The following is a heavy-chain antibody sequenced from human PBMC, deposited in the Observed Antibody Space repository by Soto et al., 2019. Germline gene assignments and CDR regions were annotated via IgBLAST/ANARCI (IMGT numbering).Heavy chain of an antibody. Sequence: GESLKISCKGSGYSFTSYWIGWVRQMPGKGLEWMGIIYPGDSDTRYSPSFQGQVTISADKSISTAYLQWSSLKASDTAMYYCARGMVHNFYTIFGVVIKRGRYYYYGMDVWGQGTTVTVSS. V-gene: IGHV5-51*01. CDR1: GYSFTSYW. CDR3: ARGMVHNFYTIFGVVIKRGRYYYYGMDV. J-gene: IGHJ6*02. D-gene: IGHD3-3*01. CDR2: IYPGDSDT.